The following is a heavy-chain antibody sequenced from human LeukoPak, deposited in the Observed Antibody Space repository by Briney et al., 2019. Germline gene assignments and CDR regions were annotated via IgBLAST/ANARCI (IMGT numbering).Heavy chain of an antibody. D-gene: IGHD4-17*01. V-gene: IGHV1-46*01. CDR1: GYSFTSNY. CDR3: ARGPTTPPYYYYGMDV. Sequence: EASVKVSCKASGYSFTSNYIHWVRQAPGQGLEWMGMIYPRDGSTSYAQKFQGRVTVTRDTSTSTVHMELSGLRSEDTAVYYCARGPTTPPYYYYGMDVWGQGTTVTVSS. CDR2: IYPRDGST. J-gene: IGHJ6*02.